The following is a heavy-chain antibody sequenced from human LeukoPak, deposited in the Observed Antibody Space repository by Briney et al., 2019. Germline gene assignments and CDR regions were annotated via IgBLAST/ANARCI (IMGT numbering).Heavy chain of an antibody. J-gene: IGHJ6*03. Sequence: GASVKVSCKASGYTFTSYYMHWVRQAPGQGLEWMGGIIPIFGTANYAQKFQGRVTITTDESTSTAYMELSSLRSEDTAVYYRARDQVIIDGDYYYYYYMDVWGKGTTVTVSS. D-gene: IGHD4-17*01. V-gene: IGHV1-69*05. CDR3: ARDQVIIDGDYYYYYYMDV. CDR1: GYTFTSYY. CDR2: IIPIFGTA.